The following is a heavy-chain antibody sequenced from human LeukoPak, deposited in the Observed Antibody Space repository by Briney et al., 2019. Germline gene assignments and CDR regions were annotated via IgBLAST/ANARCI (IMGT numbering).Heavy chain of an antibody. J-gene: IGHJ4*02. CDR1: GYTFTNYG. D-gene: IGHD3-9*01. CDR3: ARSPDDILTGYYRADY. V-gene: IGHV1-18*01. CDR2: ISAHDGTR. Sequence: VASVKVSCKASGYTFTNYGITWVRQAPGQGLEWMGWISAHDGTRNYALKHEDRVTMTTDTSTSTAYMELRSLRSDDTAVYYCARSPDDILTGYYRADYWGQGTLVTVSS.